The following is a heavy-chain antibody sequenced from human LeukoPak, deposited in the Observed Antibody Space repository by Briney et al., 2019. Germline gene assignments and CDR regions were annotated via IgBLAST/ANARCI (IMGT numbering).Heavy chain of an antibody. V-gene: IGHV1-2*06. J-gene: IGHJ3*02. CDR1: GYTLTDYY. CDR3: ARDAGWYYDILTGQKKDDAFDI. CDR2: INPNSGGT. D-gene: IGHD3-9*01. Sequence: ASVKVSCKASGYTLTDYYMHWVRQAPGQGLEWMGRINPNSGGTDYAQKFQGRVTMTRDTSISTVYMELSRLRSDDTAVYYCARDAGWYYDILTGQKKDDAFDIWGQGTMVTVSS.